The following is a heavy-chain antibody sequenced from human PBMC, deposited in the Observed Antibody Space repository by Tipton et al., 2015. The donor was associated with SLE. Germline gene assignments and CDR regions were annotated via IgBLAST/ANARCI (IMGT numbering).Heavy chain of an antibody. CDR2: ISSSGSTI. V-gene: IGHV3-48*03. J-gene: IGHJ3*02. D-gene: IGHD6-25*01. CDR3: ASKGGVAAAGQNAFDI. Sequence: SLRLSCAASGFTFSSYEMNWVRQAPGKGLEWVSYISSSGSTIYYADSVKGRFTISRDNAKNSLYLQMNSLRAEGTAVYYCASKGGVAAAGQNAFDIWGQGTMVTVSS. CDR1: GFTFSSYE.